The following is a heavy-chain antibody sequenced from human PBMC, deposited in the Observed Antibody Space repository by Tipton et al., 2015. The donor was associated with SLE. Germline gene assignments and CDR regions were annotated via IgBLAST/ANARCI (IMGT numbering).Heavy chain of an antibody. Sequence: GSLRLSCTLSAFSFSDFSMNWVRQAPGKGLEWISYISSSGSTIYYSDSVRGRFTISRDNAKNSLYLQMNSLRAEDSAVYYCSRWYYGSGSFIPSDHWGQGTLVTVSS. V-gene: IGHV3-48*01. D-gene: IGHD3-10*01. CDR3: SRWYYGSGSFIPSDH. J-gene: IGHJ4*02. CDR2: ISSSGSTI. CDR1: AFSFSDFS.